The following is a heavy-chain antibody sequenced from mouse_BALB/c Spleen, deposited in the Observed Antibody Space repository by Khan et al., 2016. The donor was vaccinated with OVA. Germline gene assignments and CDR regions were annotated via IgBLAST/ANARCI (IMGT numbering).Heavy chain of an antibody. D-gene: IGHD1-1*02. CDR3: ARRWGSMDY. Sequence: QVQLQQSGTELVKPGASVKLSCKASGYTFTNYDINWVKQRPEQGLEWIGWIFPGDDITKYNEKFKGKATLTTDTSSSTAYMQLSRLTSEDSAVYFWARRWGSMDYWGQGTSVTVSS. V-gene: IGHV1-85*01. J-gene: IGHJ4*01. CDR1: GYTFTNYD. CDR2: IFPGDDIT.